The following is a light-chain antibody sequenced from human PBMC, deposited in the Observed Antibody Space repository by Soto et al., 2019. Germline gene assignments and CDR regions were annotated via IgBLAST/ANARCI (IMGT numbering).Light chain of an antibody. CDR2: GAS. J-gene: IGKJ5*01. CDR1: QSVSSN. V-gene: IGKV3-20*01. CDR3: HQYGSSPPVT. Sequence: EIVLTQSPGTLSLAPGERATLSCRASQSVSSNLAWYQQKPGQAPRLLIYGASTRATGFPARFSGSGSGTDFTLTIRRLEPEDFAMYYCHQYGSSPPVTFGQGTRLET.